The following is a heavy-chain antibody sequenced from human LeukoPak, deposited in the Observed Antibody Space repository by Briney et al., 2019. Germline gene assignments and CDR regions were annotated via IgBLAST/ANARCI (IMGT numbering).Heavy chain of an antibody. J-gene: IGHJ4*02. CDR1: GFTFSSYW. V-gene: IGHV3-7*01. D-gene: IGHD3-3*01. CDR3: AGGPGFLIDC. CDR2: IKQDGSEK. Sequence: GGSLRLSCAASGFTFSSYWMSWVRQAPGKGLEWVANIKQDGSEKHYVDSVKGRLTISRDNAKNLLYLQMNSLRVEDTAVYYCAGGPGFLIDCWGQGTLVTVSS.